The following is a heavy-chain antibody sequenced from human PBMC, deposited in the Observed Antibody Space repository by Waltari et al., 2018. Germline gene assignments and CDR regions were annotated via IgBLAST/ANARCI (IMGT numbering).Heavy chain of an antibody. J-gene: IGHJ5*02. CDR2: INPKSGAT. CDR1: GYTFTDSV. Sequence: QVQLVQSGAEVKKPGASVKVSCRASGYTFTDSVIDWGRHALGQGLEWMGRINPKSGATTYPQKLQGRITMTRDTSIGTAYMELGSVTSDDTALYYCARHIDSIRSAWGQGTLVTVSS. D-gene: IGHD2-21*01. V-gene: IGHV1-2*06. CDR3: ARHIDSIRSA.